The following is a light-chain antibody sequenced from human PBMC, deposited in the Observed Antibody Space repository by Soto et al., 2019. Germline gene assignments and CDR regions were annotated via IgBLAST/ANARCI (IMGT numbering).Light chain of an antibody. Sequence: QSVLTQPPSASGYPGQSVTICCTGTSSDVGKYDYVSWFQHHPGKAPKLIIYEVSKRPSGVPDRFSGSKSGSTASLTVSGLQTEDEADYYCAAWDDRVDEYVFGTGTKVTVL. CDR3: AAWDDRVDEYV. J-gene: IGLJ1*01. CDR1: SSDVGKYDY. V-gene: IGLV2-8*01. CDR2: EVS.